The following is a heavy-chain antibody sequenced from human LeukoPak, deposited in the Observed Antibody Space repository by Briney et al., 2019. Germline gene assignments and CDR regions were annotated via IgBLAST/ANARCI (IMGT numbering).Heavy chain of an antibody. D-gene: IGHD6-13*01. J-gene: IGHJ4*02. V-gene: IGHV4-59*08. Sequence: SETLSLTCTVSGGSITSYYWSWVRQPPGKGLEWIGYIYYSGTTNYNPSLKSRVTILVDTSKNQFSLNLSSVTAADTAVYYCARRGIAAAGYDYWGQGTLVTVSS. CDR2: IYYSGTT. CDR3: ARRGIAAAGYDY. CDR1: GGSITSYY.